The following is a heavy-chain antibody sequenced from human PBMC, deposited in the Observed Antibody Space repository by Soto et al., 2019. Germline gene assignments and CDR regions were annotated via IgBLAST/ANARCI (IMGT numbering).Heavy chain of an antibody. J-gene: IGHJ4*02. CDR2: INPSGGST. CDR3: ASSISAAGILTGFDY. V-gene: IGHV1-46*01. CDR1: GYTFTSCY. D-gene: IGHD6-13*01. Sequence: ASVKVSCKASGYTFTSCYMHWVRQAPGQGLEWMGIINPSGGSTSYAQKFQGRVTMTRDTSTSTVYMELSSLRSEDTAVYYCASSISAAGILTGFDYWGQGTLVTVSS.